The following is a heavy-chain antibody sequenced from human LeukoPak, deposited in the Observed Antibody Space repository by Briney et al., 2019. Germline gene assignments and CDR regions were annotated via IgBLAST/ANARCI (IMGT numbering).Heavy chain of an antibody. J-gene: IGHJ4*02. V-gene: IGHV3-30-3*01. CDR1: GFTFSSYA. Sequence: GGSLRLSCAASGFTFSSYAMHWVRQAPGKGLEWVAVISYDGSNKYYADSVKGRFTIPRDNSKNTLYLQMNSLRAEDTAVYYCARDGGLRFLEWLPDYWGQGTLVTVSS. CDR2: ISYDGSNK. CDR3: ARDGGLRFLEWLPDY. D-gene: IGHD3-3*01.